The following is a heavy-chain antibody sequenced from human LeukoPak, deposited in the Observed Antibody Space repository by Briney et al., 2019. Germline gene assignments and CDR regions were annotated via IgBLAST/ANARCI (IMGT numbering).Heavy chain of an antibody. CDR2: RKGNDET. D-gene: IGHD1-1*01. J-gene: IGHJ4*02. Sequence: PGGSLRFSGTASGFSFSNYAMVGVPQAPARGWEVASSRKGNDETFSAASVKGRSTLSRDHSRNTVYLQLNDLRAVDTGINFCAKASWASNADAVWGGQKTHVPVST. CDR3: AKASWASNADAVW. CDR1: GFSFSNYA. V-gene: IGHV3-23*01.